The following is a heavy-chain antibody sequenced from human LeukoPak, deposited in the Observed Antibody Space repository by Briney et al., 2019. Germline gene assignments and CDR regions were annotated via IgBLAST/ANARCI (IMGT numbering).Heavy chain of an antibody. CDR2: IYYSGST. CDR1: GGSISSYY. V-gene: IGHV4-59*01. J-gene: IGHJ4*02. CDR3: AREGVDTAMGSFDY. D-gene: IGHD5-18*01. Sequence: SETLSLTCTVSGGSISSYYWSWIRQPPGHGLEWFGYIYYSGSTNYNPSLKSRVTISVDTSKNQFSLKLSSVTAADTAVYYCAREGVDTAMGSFDYWGQGTLVTVSS.